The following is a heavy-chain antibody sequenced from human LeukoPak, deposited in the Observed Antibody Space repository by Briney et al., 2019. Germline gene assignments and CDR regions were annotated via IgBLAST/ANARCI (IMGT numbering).Heavy chain of an antibody. J-gene: IGHJ4*02. CDR3: ARQGRMEQLVDY. CDR2: IYYSGST. D-gene: IGHD6-6*01. V-gene: IGHV4-39*01. CDR1: GGSIRSSNYY. Sequence: SETLSLTCTVSGGSIRSSNYYWGWIRQPPGKGLEWIGSIYYSGSTFYNPSLQSRVTISVDTSKNQFSLKLSSVTAADTAVYYCARQGRMEQLVDYWGQGTLVTVSS.